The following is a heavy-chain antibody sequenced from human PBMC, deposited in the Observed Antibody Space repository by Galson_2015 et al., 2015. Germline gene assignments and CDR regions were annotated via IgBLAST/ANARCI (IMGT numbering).Heavy chain of an antibody. CDR2: INPNSGGT. CDR3: ARGGSWAAAVRLRYWFDP. CDR1: GYTFTGYY. J-gene: IGHJ5*02. V-gene: IGHV1-2*04. D-gene: IGHD6-13*01. Sequence: SVKVSCKASGYTFTGYYMHWVRQAPGQGLEWMGWINPNSGGTNYAQKFQGWVTMTRDTSISTAYMELSRLRSDDTAVYYCARGGSWAAAVRLRYWFDPWGQGTLVTVSS.